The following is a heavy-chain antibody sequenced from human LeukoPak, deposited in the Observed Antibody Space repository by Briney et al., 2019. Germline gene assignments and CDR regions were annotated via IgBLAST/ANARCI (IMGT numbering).Heavy chain of an antibody. D-gene: IGHD4/OR15-4a*01. CDR1: GGSISSGNYY. V-gene: IGHV4-61*02. J-gene: IGHJ4*02. Sequence: SETLCLTCTVSGGSISSGNYYWSWIRQPAGKGLEWIGRIYTSGSTTYNPSLKSRVTISADTSKNQVSLKLSSVTAADTAMYYCARESDLSNYDRTDYWGQGTLVTVSS. CDR2: IYTSGST. CDR3: ARESDLSNYDRTDY.